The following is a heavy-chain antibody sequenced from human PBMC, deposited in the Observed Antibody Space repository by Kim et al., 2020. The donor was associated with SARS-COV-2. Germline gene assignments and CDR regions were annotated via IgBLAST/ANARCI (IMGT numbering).Heavy chain of an antibody. CDR3: AKEWDSGYYFPSPYYFDY. Sequence: KGRFTISRDKSKNTLYLQMNSLRAEDTAVYYCAKEWDSGYYFPSPYYFDYWGQGTLVTVSS. J-gene: IGHJ4*02. D-gene: IGHD3-22*01. V-gene: IGHV3-23*01.